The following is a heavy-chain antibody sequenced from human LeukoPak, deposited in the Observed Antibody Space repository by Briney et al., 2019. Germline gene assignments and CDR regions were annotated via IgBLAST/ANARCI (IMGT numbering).Heavy chain of an antibody. CDR1: GFTFSSYY. V-gene: IGHV3-7*01. D-gene: IGHD1-1*01. CDR2: IQQDGSEK. Sequence: PGGSLRLSCAASGFTFSSYYMTWVRQAPGKGLEWVANIQQDGSEKYYVDSVKGRFTISRDNTKNSLYLEMNSLRAEDTAVYYCAACSDLTLTGAACALDIWGQGTMVTVSP. J-gene: IGHJ3*02. CDR3: AACSDLTLTGAACALDI.